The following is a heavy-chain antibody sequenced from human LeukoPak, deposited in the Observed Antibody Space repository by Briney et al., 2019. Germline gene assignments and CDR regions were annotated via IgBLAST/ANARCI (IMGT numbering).Heavy chain of an antibody. D-gene: IGHD3-16*01. V-gene: IGHV3-23*01. J-gene: IGHJ4*02. CDR1: GFIFSSYV. CDR3: AKGGLRFGFDS. Sequence: GGSLRPSCAASGFIFSSYVMNWVRQAPGKGLEWVSGISDSDDNTHYADSVKGRFTISRDNSKNTLYLHTNSLRAEDTAVYYCAKGGLRFGFDSWGQGTLVTVSS. CDR2: ISDSDDNT.